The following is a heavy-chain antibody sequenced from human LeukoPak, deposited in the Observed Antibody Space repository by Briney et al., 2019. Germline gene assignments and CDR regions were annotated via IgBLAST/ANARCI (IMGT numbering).Heavy chain of an antibody. V-gene: IGHV4-34*01. CDR2: INHSGST. J-gene: IGHJ4*02. Sequence: PSETLSLTCAVYGGSFSGYYWSWIRQPPGKGLEWIGEINHSGSTNYNPSLKSQVTISVDTSKNQFSLKLSSVTAADTAVYYCAPLFFYVFGSVYYQNNYGAKETLVTVPS. CDR3: APLFFYVFGSVYYQNNY. D-gene: IGHD3-3*01. CDR1: GGSFSGYY.